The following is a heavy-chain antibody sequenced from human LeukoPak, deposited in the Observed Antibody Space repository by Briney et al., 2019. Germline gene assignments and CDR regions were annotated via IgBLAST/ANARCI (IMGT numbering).Heavy chain of an antibody. CDR3: ARAYYYDSTGPFDS. V-gene: IGHV1-2*06. J-gene: IGHJ4*02. D-gene: IGHD3-22*01. CDR1: GYSFIAYY. CDR2: INPNSGGT. Sequence: ASVKVSCTASGYSFIAYYMHWVRQAPGQGLEWMGRINPNSGGTNYAQKFQGRVTMTRDTSISTAYMELSRLTSDDTAVYYCARAYYYDSTGPFDSWGQGTLVTVSS.